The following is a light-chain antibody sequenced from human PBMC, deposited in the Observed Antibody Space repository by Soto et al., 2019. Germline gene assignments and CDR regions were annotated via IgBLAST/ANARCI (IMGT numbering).Light chain of an antibody. J-gene: IGLJ2*01. Sequence: QSVLTQPPSASGTPGQRVTISCSGSSSNIGSNPVHWYQQLPGTAPKLLIHNINQRPSGVPDRFSASKSGTSASLAISGLQSEDEADYYCAAWDDRLNGVLFGGGTQLTVL. V-gene: IGLV1-44*01. CDR3: AAWDDRLNGVL. CDR2: NIN. CDR1: SSNIGSNP.